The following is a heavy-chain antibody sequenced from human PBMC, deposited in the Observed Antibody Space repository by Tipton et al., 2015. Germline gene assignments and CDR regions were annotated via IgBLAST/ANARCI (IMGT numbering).Heavy chain of an antibody. CDR1: GGSVSTSNYY. Sequence: TLSLTCTVSGGSVSTSNYYWGWIRQSPGKGLEWIGYISYSGSTHYNPSLKSPVTISIDTSKNQFSLELSSVTAADTAVYFCARDLEHGMDVWGQGTTVTVS. CDR3: ARDLEHGMDV. J-gene: IGHJ6*02. V-gene: IGHV4-61*01. CDR2: ISYSGST.